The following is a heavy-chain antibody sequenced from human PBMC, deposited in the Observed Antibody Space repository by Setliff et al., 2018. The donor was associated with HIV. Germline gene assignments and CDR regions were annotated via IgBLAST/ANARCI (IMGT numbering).Heavy chain of an antibody. CDR2: VYHTGST. J-gene: IGHJ4*02. D-gene: IGHD2-2*01. CDR3: ARHAAGPDGPFDY. CDR1: GYSMSSGYY. V-gene: IGHV4-38-2*01. Sequence: KPSETLSLTCGVSGYSMSSGYYWGWIRQPPGKGLEWIGNVYHTGSTYYNPSLKSRVTISVDTSKNQFSLKLSFVIAADTAVYYCARHAAGPDGPFDYWGQGTLVTVSS.